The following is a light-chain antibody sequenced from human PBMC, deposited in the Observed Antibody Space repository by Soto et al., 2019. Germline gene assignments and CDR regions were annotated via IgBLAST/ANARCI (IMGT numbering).Light chain of an antibody. Sequence: EKVMTQSPATLSMSPGERATLSCRASQSVSSFLAWYQQKPGQAPRLLIYGASTRATGIPARFSGSGSGTEFTLTISSLQFEDFGVYYCQQYSNWPSWTFGQGTKVEVK. CDR3: QQYSNWPSWT. CDR1: QSVSSF. V-gene: IGKV3-15*01. J-gene: IGKJ1*01. CDR2: GAS.